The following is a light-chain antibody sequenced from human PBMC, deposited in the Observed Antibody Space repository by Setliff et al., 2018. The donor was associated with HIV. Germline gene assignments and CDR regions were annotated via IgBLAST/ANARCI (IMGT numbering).Light chain of an antibody. V-gene: IGLV2-14*01. CDR3: CSYTSTSARV. Sequence: QSVLTQPASVSGSPGQSITISCTGTSSDVGGYNYVSWYQEYPGKTPKLMIFEVSNRPSGVSYRFSGSKSGNTASLTISGLRPEDEGDYFCCSYTSTSARVFGTGTKVTVL. CDR1: SSDVGGYNY. J-gene: IGLJ1*01. CDR2: EVS.